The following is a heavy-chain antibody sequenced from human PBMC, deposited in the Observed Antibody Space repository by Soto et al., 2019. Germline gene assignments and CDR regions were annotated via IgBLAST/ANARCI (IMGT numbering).Heavy chain of an antibody. J-gene: IGHJ6*02. V-gene: IGHV4-59*01. CDR2: IYYSGST. D-gene: IGHD4-17*01. CDR1: GGSISSYY. CDR3: ARTRVDDGDDKYYYYYGMDV. Sequence: SETLSLTCTVSGGSISSYYWSWIRQPPGKGLEWIGYIYYSGSTNYNPSLKSRVTISVDTSKNQFSLKLSSVTAADTAVYYCARTRVDDGDDKYYYYYGMDVWGQGTTVTVSS.